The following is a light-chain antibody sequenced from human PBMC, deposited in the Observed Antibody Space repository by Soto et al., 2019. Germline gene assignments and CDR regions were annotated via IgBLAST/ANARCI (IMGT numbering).Light chain of an antibody. V-gene: IGLV1-44*01. Sequence: QSVLTQPPSASGAPGQTVTISCSGSSSNIGSHTVNWYQHLPETAPKLLIYTNTQRPLGVPVRFSGSKSGTSASLAISGLQSEDEAEYYCAAWDDRLDVFGTGTKVTVL. CDR1: SSNIGSHT. J-gene: IGLJ1*01. CDR3: AAWDDRLDV. CDR2: TNT.